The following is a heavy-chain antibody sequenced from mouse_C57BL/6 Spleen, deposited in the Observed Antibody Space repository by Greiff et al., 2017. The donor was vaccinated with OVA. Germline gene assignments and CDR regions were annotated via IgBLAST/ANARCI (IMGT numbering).Heavy chain of an antibody. V-gene: IGHV1-81*01. D-gene: IGHD2-4*01. CDR2: IYPRSGTT. CDR1: GYTFTSYG. CDR3: AIYYDYAMDY. J-gene: IGHJ4*01. Sequence: VKVVESGAELARPGASVKLSCKASGYTFTSYGISWVKQRTGQGLEWIGEIYPRSGTTYYNEKFKGKATLTADKSSSTAYMELRSLTSEDSAVYFSAIYYDYAMDYWGQGTSVTVSS.